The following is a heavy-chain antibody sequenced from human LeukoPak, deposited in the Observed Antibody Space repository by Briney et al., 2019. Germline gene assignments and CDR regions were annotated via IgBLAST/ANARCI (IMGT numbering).Heavy chain of an antibody. V-gene: IGHV4-59*01. CDR2: ISYSGTT. Sequence: SETLSLTCTVSGDPISNYYWSWIRQPPGKGLEWIGYISYSGTTNYNPSLRSRVTISRDTSKNQFSLKLSSVTAADSAVYFCARHTYYYDSSGLYYYYYMDVWGKGTTVTVPS. J-gene: IGHJ6*03. CDR1: GDPISNYY. D-gene: IGHD3-22*01. CDR3: ARHTYYYDSSGLYYYYYMDV.